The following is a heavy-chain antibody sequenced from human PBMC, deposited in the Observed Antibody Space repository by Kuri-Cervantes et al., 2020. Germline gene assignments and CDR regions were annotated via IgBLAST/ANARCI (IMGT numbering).Heavy chain of an antibody. V-gene: IGHV3-23*01. D-gene: IGHD1-26*01. Sequence: GGSLRLSCAASGFTFSSYAMSWVRQAPGKGLEWVSAISGSGGSTYYADSVKGRFTISRDNSKNTLYLQMNSLRAEDTALYYCAKDIGTQQTQGWFDPWGQGTLVTVSS. CDR3: AKDIGTQQTQGWFDP. J-gene: IGHJ5*02. CDR2: ISGSGGST. CDR1: GFTFSSYA.